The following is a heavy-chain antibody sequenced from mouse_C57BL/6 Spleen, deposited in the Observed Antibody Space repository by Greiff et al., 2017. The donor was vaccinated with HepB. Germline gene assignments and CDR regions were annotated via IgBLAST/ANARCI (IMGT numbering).Heavy chain of an antibody. CDR1: GYTFTDYN. V-gene: IGHV1-18*01. CDR2: INPNTGGT. Sequence: DVQLQESGPELVKPGASVKIPCKASGYTFTDYNMDWVKQSHGKSLEWIGDINPNTGGTIYNQKFKGKATLTVDKSSSTSYMELRSLTSEDTAVYSCARYGPWFAYWGQGTLVTVS. D-gene: IGHD1-1*01. CDR3: ARYGPWFAY. J-gene: IGHJ3*01.